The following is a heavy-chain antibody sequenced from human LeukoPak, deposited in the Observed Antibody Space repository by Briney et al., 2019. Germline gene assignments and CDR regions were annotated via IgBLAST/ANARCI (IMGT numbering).Heavy chain of an antibody. CDR3: AREGGPYRPLDY. CDR2: IHYSGSA. J-gene: IGHJ4*02. Sequence: SETLSLTCSVFGGSISNDYWSWIRLPPGKGLEWIGYIHYSGSANYNPSLSNRVTISVDTSKNQFSLRLSSVTAADTAVYYCAREGGPYRPLDYSGQGTLVTVAS. CDR1: GGSISNDY. V-gene: IGHV4-59*01.